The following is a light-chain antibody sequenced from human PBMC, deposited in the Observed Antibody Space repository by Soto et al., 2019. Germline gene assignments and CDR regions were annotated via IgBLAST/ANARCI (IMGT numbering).Light chain of an antibody. Sequence: EIVLTQSPGTLSLSPGERATLSCRASQTITNNYLDWYQQKPGQAPRLLIDDASRRATGIPDRFSGSGSGTDFTLTISRLEPEDFAVYFCQQYGSSPPWTFGQGTKVEI. CDR3: QQYGSSPPWT. J-gene: IGKJ1*01. CDR2: DAS. V-gene: IGKV3-20*01. CDR1: QTITNNY.